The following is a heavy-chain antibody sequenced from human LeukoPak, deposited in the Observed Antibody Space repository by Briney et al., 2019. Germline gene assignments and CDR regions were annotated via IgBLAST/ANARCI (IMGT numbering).Heavy chain of an antibody. V-gene: IGHV1-69*13. CDR3: ARDLEQLGPYNWFDP. CDR1: GGTFSSYA. J-gene: IGHJ5*02. D-gene: IGHD6-6*01. Sequence: GASVKVSCKASGGTFSSYAISWVRQAPGQGHEWMGGIIPIFGTANYAQKFQGRVTITADESTSTAYMELSSLRSEDTAVYYCARDLEQLGPYNWFDPWGQGTLVTVSS. CDR2: IIPIFGTA.